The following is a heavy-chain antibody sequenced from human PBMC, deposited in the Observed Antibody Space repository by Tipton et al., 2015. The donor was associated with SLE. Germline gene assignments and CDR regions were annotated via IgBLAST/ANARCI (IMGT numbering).Heavy chain of an antibody. J-gene: IGHJ6*02. CDR1: GGSISPYY. CDR2: ISYSGST. V-gene: IGHV4-59*08. Sequence: LRLSCTVSGGSISPYYWSWIRQPPGKGLEWIGYISYSGSTNYNPSLKSRVTISVDTSKNQFSLSLSSVTAADTAVYYCSRHREYSGHDYHYFLAMDVWGHGTTVTVS. D-gene: IGHD5-12*01. CDR3: SRHREYSGHDYHYFLAMDV.